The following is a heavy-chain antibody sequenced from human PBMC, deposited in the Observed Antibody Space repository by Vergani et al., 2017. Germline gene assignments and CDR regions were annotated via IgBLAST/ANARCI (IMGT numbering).Heavy chain of an antibody. V-gene: IGHV1-46*01. Sequence: QVQLVPSGAEVKKPGASVKVSCKASGYTFTSYYMHWVRQAPGQGLEWMGIINPSGGSTSYAQKFQGRVTMTRDTSTSTVYMVLSSLRSEDTAVYYCARDSRYCSSTSCYVGRDWFDPWGQGTLVTVSS. CDR1: GYTFTSYY. CDR2: INPSGGST. D-gene: IGHD2-2*01. J-gene: IGHJ5*02. CDR3: ARDSRYCSSTSCYVGRDWFDP.